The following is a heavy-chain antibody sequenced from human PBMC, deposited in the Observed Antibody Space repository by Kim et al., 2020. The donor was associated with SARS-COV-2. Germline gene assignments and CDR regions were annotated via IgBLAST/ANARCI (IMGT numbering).Heavy chain of an antibody. Sequence: GGSLRLSCAASGFTVSSNYMSWVRQAPGKGLEWVSVIYSGGSTYYADSVKGRFTISRDNSKNTLYLQMNSLRAEDTAVYYCARAGPRLSFAFDIWGQGTMVTVSS. J-gene: IGHJ3*02. V-gene: IGHV3-66*01. CDR1: GFTVSSNY. CDR2: IYSGGST. CDR3: ARAGPRLSFAFDI. D-gene: IGHD3-16*01.